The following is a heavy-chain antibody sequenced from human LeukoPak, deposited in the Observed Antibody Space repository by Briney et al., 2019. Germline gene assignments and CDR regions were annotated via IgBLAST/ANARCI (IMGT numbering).Heavy chain of an antibody. CDR3: ARGRNWFDP. J-gene: IGHJ5*02. CDR2: INTNTGNP. Sequence: ASVKVFCKASGYTLTSHAMSWVRQAPGQGLEWMGWINTNTGNPTYAQGFTGRFVFSLDTSVSTAYLHLSSLKAEDTAFYYCARGRNWFDPWGQGTLVTVSS. D-gene: IGHD2/OR15-2a*01. CDR1: GYTLTSHA. V-gene: IGHV7-4-1*02.